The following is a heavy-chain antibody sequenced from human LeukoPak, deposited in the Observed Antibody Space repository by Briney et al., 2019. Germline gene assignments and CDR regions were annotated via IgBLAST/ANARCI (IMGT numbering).Heavy chain of an antibody. CDR3: SRDLRGRDDY. V-gene: IGHV3-74*01. D-gene: IGHD5-24*01. CDR1: GFTFSSYW. CDR2: INTGGSTT. Sequence: GGSLRLSCAASGFTFSSYWMHWVRQAPGKGLVWVSRINTGGSTTDYADSVKGRFTTSRDNAKNTLYLQMNSLRAEDTAVYYCSRDLRGRDDYWGQGILVIVSS. J-gene: IGHJ4*02.